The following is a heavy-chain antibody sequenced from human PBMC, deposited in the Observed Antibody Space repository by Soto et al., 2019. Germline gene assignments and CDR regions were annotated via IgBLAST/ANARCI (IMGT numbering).Heavy chain of an antibody. J-gene: IGHJ4*02. D-gene: IGHD3-3*01. CDR2: ISGSGGST. V-gene: IGHV3-23*01. Sequence: EVQLLESGGGLVQPGGSLRLSCAASGFTFSSYGMSWVRQAPGKGLEWVAAISGSGGSTYYADSVKGRFTISRDNSKNTLYLQINSLRAEDTAVYYCAKGLRIFFDYWGQGTLVTVSS. CDR1: GFTFSSYG. CDR3: AKGLRIFFDY.